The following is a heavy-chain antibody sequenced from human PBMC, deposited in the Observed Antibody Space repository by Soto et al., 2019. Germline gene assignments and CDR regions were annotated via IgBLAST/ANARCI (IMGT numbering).Heavy chain of an antibody. Sequence: PGGSLRLSCAASGFTFSSYAMGWVRQAPGKGLEWVSTISGSGGSTYYADSVKGRFTISRDSSKNTLYLQMNSLRAEDTAVYYCAKDRYCSSIRCYAGFEYWGQGTLVTVSS. J-gene: IGHJ4*02. CDR1: GFTFSSYA. CDR2: ISGSGGST. CDR3: AKDRYCSSIRCYAGFEY. V-gene: IGHV3-23*01. D-gene: IGHD2-2*01.